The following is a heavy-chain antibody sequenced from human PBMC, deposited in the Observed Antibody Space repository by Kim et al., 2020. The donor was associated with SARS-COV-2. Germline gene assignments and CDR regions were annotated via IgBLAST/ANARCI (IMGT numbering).Heavy chain of an antibody. J-gene: IGHJ6*01. V-gene: IGHV3-30*04. CDR1: GFTFSSYA. CDR2: ISYDGSNK. Sequence: GGSLRLSCAASGFTFSSYAMHWVRQAPGKGLEWVAVISYDGSNKYYADSVKGRFTISRDNSKNTLYLQMNSLRAEDTAVYYCARNGRVWNLGHYYYYGM. CDR3: ARNGRVWNLGHYYYYGM. D-gene: IGHD1-7*01.